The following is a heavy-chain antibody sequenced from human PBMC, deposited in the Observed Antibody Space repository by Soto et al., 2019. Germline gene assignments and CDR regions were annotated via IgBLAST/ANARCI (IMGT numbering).Heavy chain of an antibody. CDR3: ARARGKEQWRVQNSYYYGMDV. CDR1: GDSVSSNSAA. Sequence: SQTLSLTCAISGDSVSSNSAAWNWIRQSPSRGLEWLGRTYYRSKWYNDYAVSVKSRITINPDTSKNQFSLQLNSVTPEDTAVYYCARARGKEQWRVQNSYYYGMDVWGQGTTVTVSS. CDR2: TYYRSKWYN. D-gene: IGHD6-19*01. J-gene: IGHJ6*02. V-gene: IGHV6-1*01.